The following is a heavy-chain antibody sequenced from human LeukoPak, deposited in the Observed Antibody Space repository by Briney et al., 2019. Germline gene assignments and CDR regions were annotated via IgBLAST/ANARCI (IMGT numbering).Heavy chain of an antibody. CDR3: ARRIAVAGFGFDY. CDR2: IYYSGST. CDR1: GGSISSGGYY. D-gene: IGHD6-19*01. Sequence: SQTLSLACTVSGGSISSGGYYWSWTRQHPGKGLEWIGYIYYSGSTYYNPSLKSRVTISVDTSKNQFSLKLSSVTAADTAVYYCARRIAVAGFGFDYWGQGTLVTVSS. J-gene: IGHJ4*02. V-gene: IGHV4-31*03.